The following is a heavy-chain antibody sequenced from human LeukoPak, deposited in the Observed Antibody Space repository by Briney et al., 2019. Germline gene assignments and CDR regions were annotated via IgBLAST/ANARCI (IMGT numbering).Heavy chain of an antibody. CDR1: GFTVSSNY. CDR2: IYSCGST. Sequence: GGSLRLSCAASGFTVSSNYMSWVRQAPGKGLDWVSVIYSCGSTYYADSVKGRFTISRHNSKNTLYLQMNSLRAEDTAVYYCARVRGQSLYYFDYWGQGTLVTVSS. J-gene: IGHJ4*02. D-gene: IGHD3-10*01. V-gene: IGHV3-53*04. CDR3: ARVRGQSLYYFDY.